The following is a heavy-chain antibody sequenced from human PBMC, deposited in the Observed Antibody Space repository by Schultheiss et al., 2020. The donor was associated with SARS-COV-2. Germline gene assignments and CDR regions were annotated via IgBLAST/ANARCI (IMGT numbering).Heavy chain of an antibody. CDR2: IYHSGST. D-gene: IGHD1-26*01. CDR3: ARFSGSYYNYYYYMDV. Sequence: SETLSLTCAVSGYSISSGYYWGWIRQPPGKGLEWIGSIYHSGSTYYNPSLKSRVTISVDTSKNQFSLKLSSVTAADTAVYYCARFSGSYYNYYYYMDVWGKGTTVTVSS. J-gene: IGHJ6*03. V-gene: IGHV4-38-2*01. CDR1: GYSISSGYY.